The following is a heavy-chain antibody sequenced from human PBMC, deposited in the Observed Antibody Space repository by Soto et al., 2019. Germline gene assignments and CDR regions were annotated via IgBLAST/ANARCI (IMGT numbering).Heavy chain of an antibody. Sequence: QVQLVESGGGLVKPGGSLRLSCAASGFTFSDFHMIWVLQAPGKGLEWISYIYRGGSTVSYEDSVQGRFTISRDNAKNSMYLQLDSLRVEDADVYYCAKRIVGTTGHAFDVWGQGTTVTISS. J-gene: IGHJ6*02. CDR1: GFTFSDFH. CDR2: IYRGGSTV. CDR3: AKRIVGTTGHAFDV. D-gene: IGHD1-26*01. V-gene: IGHV3-11*01.